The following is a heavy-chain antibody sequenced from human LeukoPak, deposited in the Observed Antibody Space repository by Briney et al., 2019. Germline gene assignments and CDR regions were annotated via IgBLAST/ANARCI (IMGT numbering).Heavy chain of an antibody. D-gene: IGHD5-18*01. Sequence: SETLSLTCAVYGGASSGYYWSWIRQPPGKGLEWIGEINHSGSTNYNPSLKSRVTISVDTSKNQFSLKLSSVTAADTAVHYCARANGYSHGGFDYWGQGTLVTVSS. CDR1: GGASSGYY. CDR2: INHSGST. CDR3: ARANGYSHGGFDY. V-gene: IGHV4-34*01. J-gene: IGHJ4*02.